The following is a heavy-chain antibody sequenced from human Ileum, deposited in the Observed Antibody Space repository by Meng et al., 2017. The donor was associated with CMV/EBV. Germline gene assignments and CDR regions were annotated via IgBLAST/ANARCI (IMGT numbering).Heavy chain of an antibody. CDR1: GDPISSGSPS. CDR2: MYFSGIA. D-gene: IGHD1-26*01. V-gene: IGHV4-39*07. CDR3: ARDLTNKWFYY. J-gene: IGHJ4*02. Sequence: QMQLQESGPGLGKPAETLALTCTASGDPISSGSPSWAWFRQPPGKRLEWIGSMYFSGIADYNPSLKSRVTISLHATQKQFSLRLTSVTAADSAVYFCARDLTNKWFYYWGQGTLVTVFS.